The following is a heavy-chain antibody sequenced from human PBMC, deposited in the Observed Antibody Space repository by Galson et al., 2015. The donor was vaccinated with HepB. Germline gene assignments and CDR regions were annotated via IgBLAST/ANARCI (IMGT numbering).Heavy chain of an antibody. CDR1: GFTFSDYW. CDR3: ASVGDSGPYS. J-gene: IGHJ4*02. CDR2: ISGDGSST. D-gene: IGHD4-17*01. V-gene: IGHV3-74*01. Sequence: SLRLSCAASGFTFSDYWMHWVRQAPVKGLVWVSRISGDGSSTSYADSVKGRFTISRDNAKNTLVLQMNSLRAEDTAVYYCASVGDSGPYSWGQGTLVTVSS.